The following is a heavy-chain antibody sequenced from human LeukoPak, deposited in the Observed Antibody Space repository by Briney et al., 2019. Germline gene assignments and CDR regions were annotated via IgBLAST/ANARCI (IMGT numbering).Heavy chain of an antibody. CDR1: GFTFSSYA. J-gene: IGHJ3*02. CDR3: AKPLTFWSGYFPPPTFDI. V-gene: IGHV3-30-3*02. D-gene: IGHD3-3*01. CDR2: ISYDGSNK. Sequence: PGGSLRLSCAASGFTFSSYAMHWVRQAPGKGLEWVAVISYDGSNKYYADSVKGRFTISRDNSKNTLYLQMNSLRAEDTAVYYCAKPLTFWSGYFPPPTFDIWGQGTMVTVSS.